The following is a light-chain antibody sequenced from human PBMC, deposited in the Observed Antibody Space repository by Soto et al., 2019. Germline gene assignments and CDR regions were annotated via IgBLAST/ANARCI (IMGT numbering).Light chain of an antibody. Sequence: QSALTQPPSVSGSPGQSVTISCTGTSSDVGNYNRVSWYQQPPGTAPKLMIYEVSNRPSGVPDRISGSKSGNTASLTISGLQAEDEADYYCSSYTSSNTFVFGTGTKLTVL. CDR3: SSYTSSNTFV. J-gene: IGLJ1*01. CDR1: SSDVGNYNR. V-gene: IGLV2-18*02. CDR2: EVS.